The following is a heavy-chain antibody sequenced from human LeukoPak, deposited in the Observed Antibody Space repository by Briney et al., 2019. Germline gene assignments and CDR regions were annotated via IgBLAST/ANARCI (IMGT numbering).Heavy chain of an antibody. CDR3: ARGPASGSYFAWFDP. Sequence: NPSETLSLTCAVYGGSFSGYYWSWIRQSPGKGLGWIGEINQSGSTKYNPSLESRVTISVDTSKNQFSLKLTSMTAADTAVYYCARGPASGSYFAWFDPWGQGALVSVSS. CDR1: GGSFSGYY. D-gene: IGHD3-10*01. J-gene: IGHJ5*02. CDR2: INQSGST. V-gene: IGHV4-34*01.